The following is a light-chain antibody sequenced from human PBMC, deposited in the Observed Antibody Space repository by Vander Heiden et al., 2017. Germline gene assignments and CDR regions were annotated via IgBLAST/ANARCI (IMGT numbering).Light chain of an antibody. CDR2: WAS. J-gene: IGKJ4*01. Sequence: DMDIRQWEDGLDLSLGERATINCKSSQSVLYSSNNKNYLAWYQQKPGQPPELLIYWASTRESGVPDRFTGSGSVTHLTLAFVSLQGEDVAVYYCHREDSTPLTFGGGTKVEIK. CDR1: QSVLYSSNNKNY. V-gene: IGKV4-1*01. CDR3: HREDSTPLT.